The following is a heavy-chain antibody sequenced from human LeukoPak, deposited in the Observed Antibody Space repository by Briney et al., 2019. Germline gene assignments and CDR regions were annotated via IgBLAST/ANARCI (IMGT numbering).Heavy chain of an antibody. V-gene: IGHV1-46*01. CDR3: ARALVATGYYFDY. CDR2: INLRDGIT. CDR1: GYNFVSYN. D-gene: IGHD5-12*01. J-gene: IGHJ4*02. Sequence: GASVKVSCRASGYNFVSYNMHWVRQAPGQGLEWMGIINLRDGITSYAQKFQGRVTVTGDTSTSTFYMELSSLRFEDTAMYYCARALVATGYYFDYWGQGTLVTVSS.